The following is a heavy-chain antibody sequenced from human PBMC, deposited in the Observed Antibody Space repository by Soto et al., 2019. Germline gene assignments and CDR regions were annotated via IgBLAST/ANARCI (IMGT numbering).Heavy chain of an antibody. D-gene: IGHD2-2*01. V-gene: IGHV5-10-1*01. J-gene: IGHJ4*02. CDR1: GYTFLSFW. CDR3: ARRYCSRADCYSDS. Sequence: PGESLKISCHGSGYTFLSFWIVWVRKVPGKGLEWVGRIDPGDSSATYSPTFQGHVTISADRSTRSAYLQWRSLRASDTAIYFCARRYCSRADCYSDSWGQGSLVTVSS. CDR2: IDPGDSSA.